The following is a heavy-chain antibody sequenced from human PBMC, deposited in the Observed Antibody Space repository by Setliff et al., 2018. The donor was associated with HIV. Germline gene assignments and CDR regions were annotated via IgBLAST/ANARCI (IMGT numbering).Heavy chain of an antibody. CDR3: ARDKTSRYYYTGSAYSDYFDF. D-gene: IGHD3-10*01. CDR2: INAGNGNT. CDR1: GYTFTSYA. J-gene: IGHJ4*02. Sequence: ASVKVSCKAYGYTFTSYAMHWVRQAPGQRLEWMGWINAGNGNTKYSQKFQGRVTMTRDTSTSTVYMELSSLRSEDTAVYYCARDKTSRYYYTGSAYSDYFDFWGQGTLVTVSS. V-gene: IGHV1-3*01.